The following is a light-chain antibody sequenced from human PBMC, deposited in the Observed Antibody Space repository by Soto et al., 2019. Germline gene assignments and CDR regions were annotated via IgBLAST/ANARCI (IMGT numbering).Light chain of an antibody. J-gene: IGKJ3*01. V-gene: IGKV3-20*01. CDR1: QSVTINY. Sequence: EIVLTQSPGTLSLSPGERATLSCRASQSVTINYLAWYQQKPGQAPRLLIYGASTRATGIPDRFTGSGSGTDFTLTISRLEPEDFAVYFCQQYGSSPFTFGPGTNVDI. CDR3: QQYGSSPFT. CDR2: GAS.